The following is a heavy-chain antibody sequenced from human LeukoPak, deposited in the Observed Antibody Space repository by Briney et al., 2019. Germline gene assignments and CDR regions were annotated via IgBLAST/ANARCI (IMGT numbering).Heavy chain of an antibody. CDR1: GASISSSNW. Sequence: PSETLSLTCAVSGASISSSNWWSWVRQPPGKGLEWLGEIYHSGNTNYNPSLKSQVTMSVDKSKNQFSLRLSSVTAADTAVYYCARPSVGEGDLSFHDAFNIWGQGTMVTVSS. J-gene: IGHJ3*02. D-gene: IGHD3-16*02. CDR2: IYHSGNT. CDR3: ARPSVGEGDLSFHDAFNI. V-gene: IGHV4-4*02.